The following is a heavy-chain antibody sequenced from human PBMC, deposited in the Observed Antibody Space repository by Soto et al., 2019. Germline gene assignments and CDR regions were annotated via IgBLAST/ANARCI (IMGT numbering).Heavy chain of an antibody. D-gene: IGHD1-1*01. CDR2: ISGSGERT. J-gene: IGHJ4*02. CDR3: ARSEMTYNWND. CDR1: GFTFRGDA. V-gene: IGHV3-23*01. Sequence: EVQLLESGGDLVQPGGSLRLACAASGFTFRGDAMSWVRQAPGKGLEWGSSISGSGERTHYAESVKGRFTISRDNSKNTLYLQMESLRAEDTALYYCARSEMTYNWNDWGQGTLVTVSS.